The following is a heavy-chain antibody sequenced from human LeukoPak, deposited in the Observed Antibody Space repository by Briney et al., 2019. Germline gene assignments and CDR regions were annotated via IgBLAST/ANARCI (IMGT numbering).Heavy chain of an antibody. Sequence: ASVKVSCKASGYTFNGSYIHWVRQAPGQGLEWMGWINPNSGGTSSAQKFQGRVTMTRDTSVSTAYMELSRLRSDDTALYYCARETGYCSGGRCYFIYWGQGTLVTVSS. D-gene: IGHD2-15*01. V-gene: IGHV1-2*02. J-gene: IGHJ4*02. CDR1: GYTFNGSY. CDR3: ARETGYCSGGRCYFIY. CDR2: INPNSGGT.